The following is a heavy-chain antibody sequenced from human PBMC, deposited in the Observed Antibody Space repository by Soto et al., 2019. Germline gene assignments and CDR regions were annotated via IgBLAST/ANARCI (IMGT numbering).Heavy chain of an antibody. CDR3: ALAAAGTGLFDY. J-gene: IGHJ4*02. D-gene: IGHD6-13*01. Sequence: SETLSLTCTVSGGSISSYYWSWIRQPPGKGLEWIGYIYYSGSTNYNPSLKSRVTISVDTSKNQFSLKLSSVTAADTAVYYCALAAAGTGLFDYWGQGTLVTVSS. CDR2: IYYSGST. V-gene: IGHV4-59*01. CDR1: GGSISSYY.